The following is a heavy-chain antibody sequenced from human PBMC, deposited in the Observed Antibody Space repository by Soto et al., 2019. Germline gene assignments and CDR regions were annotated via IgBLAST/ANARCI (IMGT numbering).Heavy chain of an antibody. CDR2: ISPRNGNT. CDR3: ARVQLLPNPAFDF. J-gene: IGHJ4*02. CDR1: GYTFSTYG. D-gene: IGHD5-18*01. V-gene: IGHV1-18*04. Sequence: ASVKVSCKASGYTFSTYGINWIRQAPGQHLEWLGWISPRNGNTNYAQNVQGRVTLTTDASTGTAYLELKNLRSDDTAVYCCARVQLLPNPAFDFWGQGTLVTVSS.